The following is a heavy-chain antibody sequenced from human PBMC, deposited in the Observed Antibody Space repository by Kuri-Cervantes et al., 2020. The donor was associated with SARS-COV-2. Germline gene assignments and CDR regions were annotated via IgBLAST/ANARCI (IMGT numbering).Heavy chain of an antibody. Sequence: GGSLRLSCAASGFTFDDYAMHWVRQAPGKGLEWVPGISWNSGSIGYADSVKGRFTISRDNAKNSLYLQMNSLRAEDTALYYCAKDFGTMVQGVIDYWGQGTLVTVSS. V-gene: IGHV3-9*01. J-gene: IGHJ4*02. D-gene: IGHD3-10*01. CDR1: GFTFDDYA. CDR2: ISWNSGSI. CDR3: AKDFGTMVQGVIDY.